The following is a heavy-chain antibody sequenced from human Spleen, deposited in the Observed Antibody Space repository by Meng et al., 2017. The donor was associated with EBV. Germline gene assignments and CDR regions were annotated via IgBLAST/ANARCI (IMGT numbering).Heavy chain of an antibody. V-gene: IGHV4-30-2*01. J-gene: IGHJ5*02. CDR2: IYQSGSA. D-gene: IGHD4-17*01. CDR1: GGSINNGGYS. CDR3: ARGGGYGDYEGWFDP. Sequence: QLKLQESGPGPGKPSQTLSLTCAVAGGSINNGGYSWSWIRQPPRKGLDWIGYIYQSGSAYYNPSLKSRVTMSVDMSKNQFSLKLSSVTAADTAVHYCARGGGYGDYEGWFDPWGQGTLVTVSS.